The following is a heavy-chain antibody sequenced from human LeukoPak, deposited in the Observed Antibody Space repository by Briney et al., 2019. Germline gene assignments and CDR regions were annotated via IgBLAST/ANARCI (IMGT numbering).Heavy chain of an antibody. CDR2: ISAYNGNT. Sequence: GASVKVSCKASGYTFTSYGISWVRQAPGQGLEWMGWISAYNGNTNYAQKLQGRVTMTTDTSTSTAYMELRSLRSDDTAVYYCAREGPASGPYYDILTGYYRGAFDIWGQGTMVTVSS. J-gene: IGHJ3*02. D-gene: IGHD3-9*01. V-gene: IGHV1-18*01. CDR3: AREGPASGPYYDILTGYYRGAFDI. CDR1: GYTFTSYG.